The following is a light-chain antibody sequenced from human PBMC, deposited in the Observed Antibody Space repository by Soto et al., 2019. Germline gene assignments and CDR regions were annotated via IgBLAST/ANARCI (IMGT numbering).Light chain of an antibody. V-gene: IGKV1-5*01. CDR2: DAS. CDR1: QSISSW. J-gene: IGKJ3*01. Sequence: DIPMTQSPSTLSASVGDRVTITCRASQSISSWLAWYQQKPGKAPKLLIYDASSLESGVPSRFSGSVSVTEFPLTISSLQPDDFAIYYCQQYNSYPLTFGPGTKVDIK. CDR3: QQYNSYPLT.